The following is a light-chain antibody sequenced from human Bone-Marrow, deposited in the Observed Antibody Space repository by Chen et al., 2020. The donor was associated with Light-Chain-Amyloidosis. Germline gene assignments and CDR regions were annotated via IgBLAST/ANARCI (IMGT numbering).Light chain of an antibody. V-gene: IGLV2-14*01. CDR3: SSFTSSSSYV. J-gene: IGLJ1*01. CDR1: SGDVGTYNY. Sequence: QSALTQHASVSGSPGQSLTISCTGTSGDVGTYNYVSWYQQHPGKAPKVMIYAVSKRPSGVSNRFSGSKSGNTASLTISGLQAEDEADYYCSSFTSSSSYVFGPGTKVTVL. CDR2: AVS.